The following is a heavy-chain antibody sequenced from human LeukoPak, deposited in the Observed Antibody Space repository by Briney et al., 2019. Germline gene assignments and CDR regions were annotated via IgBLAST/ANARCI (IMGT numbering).Heavy chain of an antibody. CDR3: ARGQYGDYYYYYGMDV. CDR1: GGSFSGYY. CDR2: INHSGST. V-gene: IGHV4-34*01. J-gene: IGHJ6*02. Sequence: PSETLSLTCAVYGGSFSGYYRSWIRQPPGKGLEWIGEINHSGSTNYNPSLKSRVTISVDTSKNQFSLKLSSVTAADTAVYYCARGQYGDYYYYYGMDVWGQGTTVTVSS. D-gene: IGHD4-11*01.